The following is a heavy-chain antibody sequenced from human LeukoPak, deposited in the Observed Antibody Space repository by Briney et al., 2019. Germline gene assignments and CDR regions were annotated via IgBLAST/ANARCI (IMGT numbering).Heavy chain of an antibody. D-gene: IGHD6-13*01. CDR3: ARGHSSSWYEIYYYYGMDV. CDR2: MNPNSGNT. CDR1: GYTFTSYD. Sequence: ASVKVSCKASGYTFTSYDINWVRQATGQGLEWMGWMNPNSGNTGYARKFQGRVTMTRNTSISTAYMELSSLRSEDTAVYYCARGHSSSWYEIYYYYGMDVWGQGTTVTVSS. J-gene: IGHJ6*02. V-gene: IGHV1-8*01.